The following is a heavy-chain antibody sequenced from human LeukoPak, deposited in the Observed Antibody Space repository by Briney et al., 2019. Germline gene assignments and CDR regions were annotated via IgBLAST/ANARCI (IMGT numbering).Heavy chain of an antibody. CDR1: GVTFSDSW. J-gene: IGHJ6*03. V-gene: IGHV3-30*02. D-gene: IGHD1-26*01. Sequence: GGSLRLSCAASGVTFSDSWMSWVRQAPGKGLEWVAFIRYDGSNKYYADSVKGRFTISRDNSKNTLYLQMNSLRAEDTAVYYCAKDPSGSYSKYYYYMDVWGKETTVTVSS. CDR3: AKDPSGSYSKYYYYMDV. CDR2: IRYDGSNK.